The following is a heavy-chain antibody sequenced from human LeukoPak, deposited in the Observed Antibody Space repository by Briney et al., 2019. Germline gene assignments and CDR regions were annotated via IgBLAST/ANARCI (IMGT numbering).Heavy chain of an antibody. Sequence: GGSLRLSCAASGFTVSSNYMSWVRQAPGKGLEWVSVIYSGGSTYYADSVKGRFTISRDNSKNTLYLQMNSLRAEDTAVYYCARKPEYDILTGYHTPDYWGQGTLVTVS. CDR2: IYSGGST. CDR3: ARKPEYDILTGYHTPDY. CDR1: GFTVSSNY. J-gene: IGHJ4*02. D-gene: IGHD3-9*01. V-gene: IGHV3-53*01.